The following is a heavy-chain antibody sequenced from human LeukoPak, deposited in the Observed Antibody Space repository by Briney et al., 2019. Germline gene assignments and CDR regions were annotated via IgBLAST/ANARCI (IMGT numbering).Heavy chain of an antibody. CDR1: GYTFTSYD. D-gene: IGHD3-10*01. J-gene: IGHJ6*03. V-gene: IGHV1-8*01. CDR3: ARGLGWFGELSLYYYYYYMDV. CDR2: MNPNSGNT. Sequence: GASVKVSCKASGYTFTSYDINWVRQATGQGLEWMGWMNPNSGNTGYAQKFQGRVTMTRNTSISTAYMELSSLRSEDTAVYYCARGLGWFGELSLYYYYYYMDVWGKGTTVTISS.